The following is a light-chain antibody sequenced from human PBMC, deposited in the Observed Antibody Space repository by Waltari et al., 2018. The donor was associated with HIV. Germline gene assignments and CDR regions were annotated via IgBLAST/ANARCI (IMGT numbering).Light chain of an antibody. Sequence: QSALTQPRSVSGSPGQSVTISCTGTSSDVGVYNYVSWYQQHPGTAPQLMIYDVRKRPSGVPDRFSGSKSGNTASLTISGLQAEDEADYYCCSYAGSYTLVFGGGTKLTVL. V-gene: IGLV2-11*01. CDR3: CSYAGSYTLV. CDR1: SSDVGVYNY. J-gene: IGLJ3*02. CDR2: DVR.